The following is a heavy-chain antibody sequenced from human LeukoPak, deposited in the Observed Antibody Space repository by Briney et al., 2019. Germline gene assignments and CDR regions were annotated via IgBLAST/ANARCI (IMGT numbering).Heavy chain of an antibody. CDR1: GGSISSYY. CDR3: ERHWGSSSHFDY. V-gene: IGHV4-4*09. D-gene: IGHD6-13*01. CDR2: IYTSGST. Sequence: SETLSLTCTVSGGSISSYYWSWLRQPPGKGLEWIGYIYTSGSTNYNPSLKSRVTISVDTSKNQFSLKLSSVTAADTAVYYCERHWGSSSHFDYWGQGTLVTVSS. J-gene: IGHJ4*02.